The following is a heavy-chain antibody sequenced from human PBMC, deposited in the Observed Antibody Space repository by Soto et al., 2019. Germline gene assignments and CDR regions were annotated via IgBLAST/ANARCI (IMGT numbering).Heavy chain of an antibody. CDR1: GFTFSSYV. CDR2: ISGSGGST. J-gene: IGHJ3*02. V-gene: IGHV3-23*01. CDR3: ANGGCNGWYDAFDI. D-gene: IGHD6-19*01. Sequence: GGSLRLSCAASGFTFSSYVMNWVRQAPGKGLEWVSTISGSGGSTYYADSVEGRFTFSRDNSKNTLHLLMNSLRAEDTAVYYCANGGCNGWYDAFDIWGQGTMVTVSS.